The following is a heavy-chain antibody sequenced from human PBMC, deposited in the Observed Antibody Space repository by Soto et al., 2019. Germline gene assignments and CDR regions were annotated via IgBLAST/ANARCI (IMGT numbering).Heavy chain of an antibody. V-gene: IGHV1-8*01. CDR3: ARVPLPYYDFWNGHYYYYYYYYMDV. Sequence: QEQLVQSGAEVKKPGASVKVSCKASGYTFTRYDINWVRQATGQGLEWMGWMNPNSGNTGYAQKFQGRVTMTRNTSISSAYMELSSLRSEDTAVYYCARVPLPYYDFWNGHYYYYYYYYMDVWGKRTTVTVSS. D-gene: IGHD3-3*01. CDR1: GYTFTRYD. CDR2: MNPNSGNT. J-gene: IGHJ6*03.